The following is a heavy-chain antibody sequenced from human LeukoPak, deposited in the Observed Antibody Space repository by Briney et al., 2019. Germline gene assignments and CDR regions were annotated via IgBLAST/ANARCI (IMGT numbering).Heavy chain of an antibody. CDR3: ARGGSMVY. CDR2: ISTDNGNR. J-gene: IGHJ4*02. CDR1: GYTFTTYA. Sequence: ASVKVSCKASGYTFTTYAIHWVRQAPGQGLEWMGWISTDNGNRRYSQKFQGRVTMTRDTSTSTVYMELSSLRSEDTAVYYCARGGSMVYWGQGTLVTVSS. V-gene: IGHV1-3*04. D-gene: IGHD2-2*01.